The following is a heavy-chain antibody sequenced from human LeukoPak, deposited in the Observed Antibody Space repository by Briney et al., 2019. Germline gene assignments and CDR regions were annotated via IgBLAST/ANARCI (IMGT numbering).Heavy chain of an antibody. Sequence: GASVKVSCKASGYTFTGYYMHWVRQAPGQGLEWMGWINPNSGGTNYAQKFQGRVTMTRDTSISTAYMELSRLRSDDTAVYYCARVDYDFWSGYYFDYWGQGTLVTVSS. J-gene: IGHJ4*02. CDR2: INPNSGGT. CDR3: ARVDYDFWSGYYFDY. V-gene: IGHV1-2*02. D-gene: IGHD3-3*01. CDR1: GYTFTGYY.